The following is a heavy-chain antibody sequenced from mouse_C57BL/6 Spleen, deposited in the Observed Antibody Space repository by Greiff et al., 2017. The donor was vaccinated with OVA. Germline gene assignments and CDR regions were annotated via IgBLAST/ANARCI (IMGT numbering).Heavy chain of an antibody. CDR2: ISYDGSN. Sequence: DVKLQESGPGLVKPSQSLSLTCSVTGYSITSGYYWNWIRQFPGNKLEWMGYISYDGSNNYNPSLKNRNSITRDTSKNQFFLKLNSVTTEDTATYYCARVDYDWFAYWGQGTLVTVSA. CDR1: GYSITSGYY. V-gene: IGHV3-6*01. D-gene: IGHD2-4*01. CDR3: ARVDYDWFAY. J-gene: IGHJ3*01.